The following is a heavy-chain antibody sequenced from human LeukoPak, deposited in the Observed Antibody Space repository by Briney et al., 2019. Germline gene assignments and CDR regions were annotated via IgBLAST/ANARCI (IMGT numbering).Heavy chain of an antibody. V-gene: IGHV4-59*01. J-gene: IGHJ3*02. CDR3: ARGLPENPGSFNI. Sequence: SETLSLTCTVSGGSISTYYWTWIRQPPGKGLDWIGYLYSGASTIFNPSLKGRVSISVDTSKNQFSLKLTSVTPADTAVYYCARGLPENPGSFNIWGQGTLVTVSS. D-gene: IGHD2-21*01. CDR1: GGSISTYY. CDR2: LYSGAST.